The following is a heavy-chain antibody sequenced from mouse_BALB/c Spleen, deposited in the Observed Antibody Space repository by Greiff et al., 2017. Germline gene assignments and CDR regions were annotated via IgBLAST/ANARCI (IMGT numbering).Heavy chain of an antibody. CDR2: IWSGGST. CDR3: ARDGNRPFAY. D-gene: IGHD2-1*01. V-gene: IGHV2-2*02. J-gene: IGHJ3*01. CDR1: GFSLTSYG. Sequence: VQLQQSGPGLVQPSQSLSITCTVSGFSLTSYGVHWVRQSPGKGLEWLGVIWSGGSTDYNAAFISRLSISKDNSKSQVFFKMNSLQANDTAIYYCARDGNRPFAYWGQGTLVTVSA.